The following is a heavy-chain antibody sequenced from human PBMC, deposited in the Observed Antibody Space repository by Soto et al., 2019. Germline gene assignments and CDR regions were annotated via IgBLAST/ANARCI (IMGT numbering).Heavy chain of an antibody. CDR2: INDGKGRT. CDR3: ARDGIGALDY. CDR1: GYTFTAYA. V-gene: IGHV1-3*01. Sequence: QVQLVQSGAEVTKPGASVKVSCKASGYTFTAYAIHWLRQAPGQRLEWMGWINDGKGRTKYSQRFLGRVTLTRDTSASTAYMELSSLRSEDTAVYYCARDGIGALDYWGQGTLVTVSS. D-gene: IGHD1-1*01. J-gene: IGHJ4*02.